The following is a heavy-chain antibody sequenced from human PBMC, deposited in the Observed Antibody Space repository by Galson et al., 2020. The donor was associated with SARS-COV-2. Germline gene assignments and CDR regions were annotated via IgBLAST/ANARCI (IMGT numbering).Heavy chain of an antibody. CDR2: ISSSCSDK. CDR3: SRGGGNIVVVPAAIGADY. Sequence: WGSLRLSCAASGFTFSSYGINWVRQAPGKGLELVSSISSSCSDKYYSDSSKGRFTISRDNAKNSLYLQMNSLRAEDTAVYYCSRGGGNIVVVPAAIGADYWGQGTLVTVS. CDR1: GFTFSSYG. D-gene: IGHD2-2*01. J-gene: IGHJ4*02. V-gene: IGHV3-21*01.